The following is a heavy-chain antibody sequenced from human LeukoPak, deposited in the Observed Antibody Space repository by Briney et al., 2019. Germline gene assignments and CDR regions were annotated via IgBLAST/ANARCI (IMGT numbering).Heavy chain of an antibody. V-gene: IGHV1-69*04. CDR3: ARKPVATITISEGLNWFDP. CDR2: IIPILGIA. J-gene: IGHJ5*02. Sequence: ASVKVSCKASGGTFSSYAISWVRQAPGQGLEWMGRIIPILGIANYAQKFQGRVTITADKSTSTAYMELSRLRSDDTAVYYCARKPVATITISEGLNWFDPWGQGTLVTVSS. CDR1: GGTFSSYA. D-gene: IGHD5-12*01.